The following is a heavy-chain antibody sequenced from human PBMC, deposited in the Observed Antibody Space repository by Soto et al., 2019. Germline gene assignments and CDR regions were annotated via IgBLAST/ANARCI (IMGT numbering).Heavy chain of an antibody. CDR3: ARGRYGDY. CDR1: GYAFTTYG. J-gene: IGHJ4*02. D-gene: IGHD1-1*01. CDR2: ISAHNGNT. V-gene: IGHV1-18*01. Sequence: QVHLVQSGAEVKKPGASVKVSCKGSGYAFTTYGITGVRQAPGQGLEWMGWISAHNGNTNYAQKLQGRVTVTRDTSTSTAYMELRSLRSDDTAVYYGARGRYGDYWGQGALVTVSS.